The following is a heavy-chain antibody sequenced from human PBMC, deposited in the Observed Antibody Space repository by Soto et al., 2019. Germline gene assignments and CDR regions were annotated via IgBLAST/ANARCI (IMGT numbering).Heavy chain of an antibody. D-gene: IGHD3-3*01. CDR2: ANSDGRST. CDR1: GVTFSRCW. CDR3: ARANPHEAVFGRGSFDI. J-gene: IGHJ3*02. V-gene: IGHV3-74*01. Sequence: GGFLWLSCAACGVTFSRCWMHWVRQPPGQGLVWVSRANSDGRSTGYADSVKGRFTISRDNAKNTVYLQMDSLRADDTAVYFCARANPHEAVFGRGSFDIWGQGAMVTVSS.